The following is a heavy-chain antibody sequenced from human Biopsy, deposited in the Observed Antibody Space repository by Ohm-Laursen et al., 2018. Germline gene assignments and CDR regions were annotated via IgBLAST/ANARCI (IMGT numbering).Heavy chain of an antibody. V-gene: IGHV1-69*04. CDR2: IVPVLGHL. J-gene: IGHJ4*02. Sequence: SVKVSCKASGGTLITYAISWVRQAPGQGLEWVGRIVPVLGHLNYAQRFQGRVSITADKSTSYVFMELSRLTSGDTAVYYCAADADGYYTEFDYWGPGTLVTVSS. CDR3: AADADGYYTEFDY. CDR1: GGTLITYA. D-gene: IGHD3-3*01.